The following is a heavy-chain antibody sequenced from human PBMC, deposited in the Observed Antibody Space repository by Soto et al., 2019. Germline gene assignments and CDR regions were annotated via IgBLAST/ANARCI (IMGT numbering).Heavy chain of an antibody. CDR3: ARAESIQRAPGRANWFDP. V-gene: IGHV4-30-4*01. D-gene: IGHD5-18*01. CDR1: GGSISSGDYS. Sequence: PSETLSLTCTVSGGSISSGDYSWSWIRQPPGKGLEWIGYIHNSGNTYYKPSLKSRVTISLDTSKNQFSLNLRSVTAADTALYYCARAESIQRAPGRANWFDPWGQGTLVTVSS. J-gene: IGHJ5*02. CDR2: IHNSGNT.